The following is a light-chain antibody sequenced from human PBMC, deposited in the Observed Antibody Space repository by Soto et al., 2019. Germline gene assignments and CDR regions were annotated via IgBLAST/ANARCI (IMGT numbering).Light chain of an antibody. J-gene: IGKJ3*01. V-gene: IGKV1-5*01. CDR2: DAS. CDR1: QSISSW. Sequence: DIQMTQSPSTLSASVGDRVTITCRASQSISSWLAWYQQKPGKAPKLLIYDASSLESGVPSRFSGSGSGTEFTLTISSLQPDDFATYYCQQYNSYLLTFGPGTNVDIK. CDR3: QQYNSYLLT.